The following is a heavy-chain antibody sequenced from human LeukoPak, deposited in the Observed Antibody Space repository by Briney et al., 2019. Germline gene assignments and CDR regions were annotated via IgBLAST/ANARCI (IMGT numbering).Heavy chain of an antibody. J-gene: IGHJ4*02. CDR3: ARGTSTTWYSGFEY. CDR2: ISYDGSNK. Sequence: GGSLRLSCAASGFTFSTYTIHWVRQAPGKGLEWVAVISYDGSNKYYADSVKGRFTISRDNPKNTLYLQMNSLRAEDTAVYYCARGTSTTWYSGFEYWGQGTLVTVSS. D-gene: IGHD6-13*01. V-gene: IGHV3-30*04. CDR1: GFTFSTYT.